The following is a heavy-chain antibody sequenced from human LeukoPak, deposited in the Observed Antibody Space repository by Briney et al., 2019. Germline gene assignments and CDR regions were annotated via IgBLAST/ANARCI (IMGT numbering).Heavy chain of an antibody. D-gene: IGHD6-13*01. CDR1: GGSFSGYY. J-gene: IGHJ3*02. CDR3: ASPSSSSWFDAFDI. CDR2: INHSGST. V-gene: IGHV4-34*01. Sequence: PSETLSLTCAVYGGSFSGYYWSWIRQPPGKGLEWIGEINHSGSTYYNPSLKSRVTISVDTPKNQFSLKLSSVTAADTAVYYCASPSSSSWFDAFDIWGQGTMVTVSS.